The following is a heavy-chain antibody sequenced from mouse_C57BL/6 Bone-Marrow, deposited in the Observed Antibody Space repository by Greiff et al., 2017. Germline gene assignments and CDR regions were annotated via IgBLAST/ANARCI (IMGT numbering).Heavy chain of an antibody. J-gene: IGHJ4*01. V-gene: IGHV1-82*01. D-gene: IGHD1-1*01. CDR3: ARHYGSSYDYAMDY. Sequence: VQLQQSGPELVKPGASVKISCKASGYAFSSSWMNWVKQRPGKGLEWIGQIYPGDGDTNYNGKFKGKVTLTADKSSSTAYMQLSSLTSEDAAVYFCARHYGSSYDYAMDYWGQGTSVTVSS. CDR2: IYPGDGDT. CDR1: GYAFSSSW.